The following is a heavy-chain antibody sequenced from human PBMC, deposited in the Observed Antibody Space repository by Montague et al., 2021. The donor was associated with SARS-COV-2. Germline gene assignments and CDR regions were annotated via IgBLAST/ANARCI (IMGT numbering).Heavy chain of an antibody. V-gene: IGHV4-39*07. CDR1: GGSIRSTTFY. CDR3: VTPGKTAVAGQFDY. CDR2: IYEGDIT. J-gene: IGHJ4*02. Sequence: SETLSLTCTVSGGSIRSTTFYWGWIRQSPGKGLEWIGYIYEGDITYYNPSLKSRVAISLGTPNNQFSLKITSLIVADTAIYYCVTPGKTAVAGQFDYWGPGILVTVSS. D-gene: IGHD6-19*01.